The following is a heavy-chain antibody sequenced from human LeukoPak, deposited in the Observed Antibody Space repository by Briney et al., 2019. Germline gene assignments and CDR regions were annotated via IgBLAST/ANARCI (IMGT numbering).Heavy chain of an antibody. D-gene: IGHD1-26*01. CDR2: IYHSGST. CDR3: ARGRSGGKARDLASYWPIVGATSSFDY. Sequence: SQTLSLTCTVSGGSISSGGYYWSWIRQPPGKGLEWIGYIYHSGSTYYNPSLKSRVTISVDRSKNQFSLKLSSVTAADTAVYYCARGRSGGKARDLASYWPIVGATSSFDYWGQGTLVTVSS. J-gene: IGHJ4*02. CDR1: GGSISSGGYY. V-gene: IGHV4-30-2*01.